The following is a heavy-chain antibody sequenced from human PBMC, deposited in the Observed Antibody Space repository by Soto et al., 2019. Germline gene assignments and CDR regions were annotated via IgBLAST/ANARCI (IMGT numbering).Heavy chain of an antibody. J-gene: IGHJ3*01. V-gene: IGHV1-69*02. Sequence: QVQLVQSGAEVRKPGSSVKVSCKAPGGTFSTYIISWVRQAPGQGLEWMGRIIPIPDITNYAQKFQGRVTVTADRYTRTAYMELTSLKSEDTAVYYCASDLISTRGDAFDRWAQAKMVTVSS. CDR1: GGTFSTYI. CDR2: IIPIPDIT. D-gene: IGHD2-8*01. CDR3: ASDLISTRGDAFDR.